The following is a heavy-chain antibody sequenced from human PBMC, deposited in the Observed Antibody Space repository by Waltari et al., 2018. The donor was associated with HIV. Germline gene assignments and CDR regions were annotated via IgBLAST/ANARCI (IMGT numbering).Heavy chain of an antibody. CDR1: VFNVSNYA. Sequence: EVELLESGGDLVQSGGSLSLSCGAAVFNVSNYAMNWVRQAPGKGLELVSSISGGGGTTYYAGSVKGRFTVSRDNSKNTLYLQMNSLRVEDTAMYYCTKDQTGAADSWGQGTQVTVPS. D-gene: IGHD1-1*01. V-gene: IGHV3-23*01. CDR2: ISGGGGTT. CDR3: TKDQTGAADS. J-gene: IGHJ5*02.